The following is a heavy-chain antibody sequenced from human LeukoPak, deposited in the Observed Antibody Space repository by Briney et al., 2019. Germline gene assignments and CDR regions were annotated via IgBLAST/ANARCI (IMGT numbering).Heavy chain of an antibody. CDR1: GYTFTGYY. Sequence: ASVKVSCKASGYTFTGYYMHWVRQAPGQGLEWVGWINPNSGGTNYAQRFQGRVTMTRDTSISTAYMELSRLRSDDTAVYYCARGASGVYTVTTSWFDPWGQGTPVTVSS. J-gene: IGHJ5*02. CDR3: ARGASGVYTVTTSWFDP. D-gene: IGHD4-17*01. V-gene: IGHV1-2*02. CDR2: INPNSGGT.